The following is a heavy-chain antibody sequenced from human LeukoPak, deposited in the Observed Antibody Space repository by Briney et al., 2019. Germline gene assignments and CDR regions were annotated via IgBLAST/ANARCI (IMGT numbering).Heavy chain of an antibody. V-gene: IGHV1-2*02. J-gene: IGHJ6*03. D-gene: IGHD1-14*01. CDR1: GYTFTGYY. Sequence: ASVKVSCKASGYTFTGYYIHWVRQAPGQGLEWMGWINPNSGGTNYAQRFQGRVTMTRDTSISTAYIELSRLTSDDTAVYYCARSSGRSPNRDYMDVWGKGTTVTISS. CDR2: INPNSGGT. CDR3: ARSSGRSPNRDYMDV.